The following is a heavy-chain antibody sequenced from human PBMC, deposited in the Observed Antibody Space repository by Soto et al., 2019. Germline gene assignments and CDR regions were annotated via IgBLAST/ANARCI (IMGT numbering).Heavy chain of an antibody. CDR1: EYSFTSYW. D-gene: IGHD1-1*01. V-gene: IGHV5-51*01. CDR2: IYPGDSDT. Sequence: GESLKISCKGSEYSFTSYWIGWVRQMPGKGLEWMGIIYPGDSDTRYSPSFQGQVTVSADESISTAYLQWSSLKASDTAMYYCARHGMQGSYYYGMDVWGQGTTVTVSS. J-gene: IGHJ6*02. CDR3: ARHGMQGSYYYGMDV.